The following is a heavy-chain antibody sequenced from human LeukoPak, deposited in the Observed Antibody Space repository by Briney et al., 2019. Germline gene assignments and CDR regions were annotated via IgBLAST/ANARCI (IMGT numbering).Heavy chain of an antibody. CDR1: GFTFSSYE. D-gene: IGHD5-18*01. V-gene: IGHV3-48*03. CDR3: ARGGYSYGYTYFDY. J-gene: IGHJ4*02. CDR2: ISGSGSTI. Sequence: GGSLRLSCAASGFTFSSYEMNWVRQAPGKGLEWVSYISGSGSTIYYADSVKGRFTISRDNAKNSLYLQMNSLRAEDTAVYYCARGGYSYGYTYFDYWGQGTLVTVSS.